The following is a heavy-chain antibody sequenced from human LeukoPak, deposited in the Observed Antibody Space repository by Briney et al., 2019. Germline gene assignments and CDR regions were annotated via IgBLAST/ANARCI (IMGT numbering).Heavy chain of an antibody. CDR3: ARSSGPDAPDY. CDR1: GFTVSGNY. D-gene: IGHD7-27*01. CDR2: IYSGGST. Sequence: GGSLRLSCAASGFTVSGNYMSWVRQAPGKGLEWVAIIYSGGSTSYADSVKGRFTISRDNSKNTLYLQMNSLRAEDTAVYYCARSSGPDAPDYWGQGTLVTVSS. V-gene: IGHV3-53*01. J-gene: IGHJ4*02.